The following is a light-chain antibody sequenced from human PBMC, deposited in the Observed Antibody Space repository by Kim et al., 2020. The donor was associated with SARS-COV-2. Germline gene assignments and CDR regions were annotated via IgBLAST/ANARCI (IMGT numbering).Light chain of an antibody. V-gene: IGKV1-39*01. CDR3: QQSYRTPVT. CDR2: DAS. Sequence: ASVGDRVTITCRASQGITSYLNWYHQRRGKAPKLLISDASSLRSGVPSRFSGSGSGTYFTLTISSLQPEDFATYYSQQSYRTPVTFGQGTKVGIK. J-gene: IGKJ1*01. CDR1: QGITSY.